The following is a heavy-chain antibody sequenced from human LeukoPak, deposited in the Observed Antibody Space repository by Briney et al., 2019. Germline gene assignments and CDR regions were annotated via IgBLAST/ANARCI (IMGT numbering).Heavy chain of an antibody. CDR3: AKDPTLRAGDRDAFDI. CDR1: GFTFSSYW. Sequence: AGGSLRLSCAASGFTFSSYWMHWVRQAPGKGLEWVAFIRYDGTNKEYADSVKGRFTISRDNSKNTVYLLMNSLRAEDTAVYYCAKDPTLRAGDRDAFDIWGQGTMVTVSS. CDR2: IRYDGTNK. V-gene: IGHV3-30*02. J-gene: IGHJ3*02. D-gene: IGHD2-21*01.